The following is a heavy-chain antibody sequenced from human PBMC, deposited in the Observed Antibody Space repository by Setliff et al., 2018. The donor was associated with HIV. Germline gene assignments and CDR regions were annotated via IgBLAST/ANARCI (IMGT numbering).Heavy chain of an antibody. CDR1: GGSFSDYN. J-gene: IGHJ4*02. V-gene: IGHV4-34*01. D-gene: IGHD3-16*01. CDR2: INHNGGT. CDR3: AVRSRLGGTSNFFDR. Sequence: PSETLSLTCAVYGGSFSDYNWSWIRQSPGRGLEWIGEINHNGGTNYNPSLKSRVTISVDTSKNQFSLKLSSVTAADTAVYYCAVRSRLGGTSNFFDRWGQGTLVTVSS.